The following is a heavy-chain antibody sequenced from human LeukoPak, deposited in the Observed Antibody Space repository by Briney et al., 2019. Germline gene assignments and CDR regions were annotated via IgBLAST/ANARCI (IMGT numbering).Heavy chain of an antibody. D-gene: IGHD4-11*01. V-gene: IGHV3-30*04. CDR1: GFSFGKYA. CDR2: ISYDGGHT. CDR3: ATESSLTR. Sequence: GGSLRLSCAASGFSFGKYAMHRVRQAPGKGLEWVADISYDGGHTDYIASVKGRFTVSRDNSKNMLFLQMSSLRPEDAAVYFCATESSLTRWGQGTLVTVSS. J-gene: IGHJ4*02.